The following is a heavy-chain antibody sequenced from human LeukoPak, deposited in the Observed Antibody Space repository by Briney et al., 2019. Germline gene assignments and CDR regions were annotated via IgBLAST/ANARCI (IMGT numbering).Heavy chain of an antibody. V-gene: IGHV3-30*03. Sequence: GGSLRLSCAASGFTFSNYGMHWVRQAPGKGLEWVAVISYDGSNKYYADSVKGRFTISRDNSKNTLYLRMNSLRGEDTAVYYCARAGGYSGYASNWGQGTLVTDSS. D-gene: IGHD5-12*01. CDR3: ARAGGYSGYASN. CDR1: GFTFSNYG. CDR2: ISYDGSNK. J-gene: IGHJ4*02.